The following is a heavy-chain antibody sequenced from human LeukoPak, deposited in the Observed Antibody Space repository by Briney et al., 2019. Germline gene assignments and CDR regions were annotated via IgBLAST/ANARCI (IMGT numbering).Heavy chain of an antibody. CDR3: VREPSTSGNWFDL. V-gene: IGHV3-74*01. CDR1: GVNLRYYL. CDR2: LGTDGTYT. J-gene: IGHJ5*02. Sequence: GGSLRLSCAASGVNLRYYLMQGVRPAPGKGLVWVSRLGTDGTYTNYADSVKGRFTISSDNAQNTLHLQMGSLSAEAWAFFYCVREPSTSGNWFDLWGQGTLVTVSS. D-gene: IGHD2-2*01.